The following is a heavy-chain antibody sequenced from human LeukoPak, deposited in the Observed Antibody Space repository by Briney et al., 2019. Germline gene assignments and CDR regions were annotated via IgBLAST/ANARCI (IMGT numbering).Heavy chain of an antibody. CDR1: GFTFSDYY. V-gene: IGHV3-11*04. D-gene: IGHD6-13*01. CDR2: ICSCVSTI. J-gene: IGHJ5*02. Sequence: GGSLRLSCAASGFTFSDYYMSWIRQAPGKGLEWVSYICSCVSTIYYADSVKSRLTISTDNSKNTLYLQMNSLRAEDTAVYYCARAAAVSGALRDNWFDPWGQGTLVTVSS. CDR3: ARAAAVSGALRDNWFDP.